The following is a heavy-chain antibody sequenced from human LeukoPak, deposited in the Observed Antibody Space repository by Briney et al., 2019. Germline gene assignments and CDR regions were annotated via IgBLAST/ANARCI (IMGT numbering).Heavy chain of an antibody. Sequence: SETLSLTCAVYGGSFSGYYWSWIRQPPGKGLEWIGEINHSGSTNYNPSLKSQVTISVDTSKNQFSLKLSSVTAADTAVYYCARVRGITIFGVVRVLDYWGQGTLVTVSS. J-gene: IGHJ4*02. D-gene: IGHD3-3*01. CDR1: GGSFSGYY. V-gene: IGHV4-34*01. CDR3: ARVRGITIFGVVRVLDY. CDR2: INHSGST.